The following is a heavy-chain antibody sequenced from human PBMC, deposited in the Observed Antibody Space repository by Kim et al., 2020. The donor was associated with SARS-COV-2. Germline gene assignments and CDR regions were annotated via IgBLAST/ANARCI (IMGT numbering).Heavy chain of an antibody. Sequence: GGSLRLSCAASAFTFSTYSMSWVRQAPGKGLEWVSSISSSSSLIYYADSVKGRFTISRDNAKNSLYLQMNSLKAEDTAVYFCASSAYNWNDEGAFDIWGQGTMVTVSS. J-gene: IGHJ3*02. CDR1: AFTFSTYS. D-gene: IGHD1-1*01. CDR3: ASSAYNWNDEGAFDI. V-gene: IGHV3-21*01. CDR2: ISSSSSLI.